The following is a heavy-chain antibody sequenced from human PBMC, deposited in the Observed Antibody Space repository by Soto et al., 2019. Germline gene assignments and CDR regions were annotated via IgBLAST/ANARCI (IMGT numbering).Heavy chain of an antibody. CDR2: ISISGGNT. D-gene: IGHD4-17*01. CDR1: GLPFSSHA. CDR3: ANEIRPDDY. V-gene: IGHV3-23*01. J-gene: IGHJ4*02. Sequence: EVQLLESGGGLVQPGGSLRLSCAASGLPFSSHAMSWVRQAPGKGLEWVSSISISGGNTYYADSVRGRFTISRDNSKNTLYLHMTSLTAEDTAIYYFANEIRPDDYCGQGTLVTVSS.